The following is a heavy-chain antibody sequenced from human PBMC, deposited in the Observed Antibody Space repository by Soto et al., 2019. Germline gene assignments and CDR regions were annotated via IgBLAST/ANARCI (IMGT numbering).Heavy chain of an antibody. J-gene: IGHJ6*03. Sequence: SETLSLTCTVSGGSISSYYLSWIRQPPGKGLEWIGYIYYSGSTNYNPSLKSRVTISVDTSKNQFSLKLSSVTAADTAVYYCASEGREEGNYYYYYYYMDVWGKGTTVTVSS. CDR2: IYYSGST. V-gene: IGHV4-59*12. CDR1: GGSISSYY. CDR3: ASEGREEGNYYYYYYYMDV. D-gene: IGHD4-4*01.